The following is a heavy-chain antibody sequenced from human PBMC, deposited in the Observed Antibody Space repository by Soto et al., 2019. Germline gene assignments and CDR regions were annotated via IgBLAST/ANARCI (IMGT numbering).Heavy chain of an antibody. Sequence: ASVKVSCKASGGTFSSLDINWVRQAPGQGLEWMGGIIPISETTNYAQIFQGRVSIVADKSTSTAYMELSRLRSEDTAVYYCARALLSHSYDSGGYDSYFHAMDVWGQGTPVTVSS. CDR3: ARALLSHSYDSGGYDSYFHAMDV. D-gene: IGHD3-22*01. J-gene: IGHJ6*02. CDR1: GGTFSSLD. CDR2: IIPISETT. V-gene: IGHV1-69*06.